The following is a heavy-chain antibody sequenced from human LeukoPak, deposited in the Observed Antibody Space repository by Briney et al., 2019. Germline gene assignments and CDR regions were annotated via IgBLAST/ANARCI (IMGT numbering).Heavy chain of an antibody. CDR3: AKIKGVDTAMAVFDY. V-gene: IGHV3-23*01. D-gene: IGHD5-18*01. CDR1: GFTFSSYA. CDR2: ISGSGGST. J-gene: IGHJ4*02. Sequence: PGGSLRLSCAASGFTFSSYAMRWVRQAPGKGLEWVSAISGSGGSTYYADSVKGRFTISRDNSKNTLYLQMNSLRAEDTAVYYCAKIKGVDTAMAVFDYWGQGTLVTVSS.